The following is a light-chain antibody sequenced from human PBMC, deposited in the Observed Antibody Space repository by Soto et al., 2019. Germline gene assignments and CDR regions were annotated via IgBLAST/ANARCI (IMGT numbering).Light chain of an antibody. J-gene: IGKJ5*01. CDR1: QSVSNNY. CDR3: QQYATSVTT. CDR2: AAS. Sequence: EIVMTQSPVTLSLSPGERATLSCRASQSVSNNYLAWYQQKPGQAPRLLIFAASRRATDIPDRFSGSGSGTDFTLTISRLEPEDFAVFYCQQYATSVTTFGQGTRLEIK. V-gene: IGKV3-20*01.